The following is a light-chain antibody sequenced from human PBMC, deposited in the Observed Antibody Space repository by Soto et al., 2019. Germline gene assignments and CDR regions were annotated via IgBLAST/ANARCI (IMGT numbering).Light chain of an antibody. CDR1: QSVSSD. CDR2: DAY. V-gene: IGKV3-15*01. Sequence: EIAMTQSPATLSVSPGERATLSCRASQSVSSDLAWYQQKPGQAPRLLIYDAYTRATGIPARFSGSGSGTEFTLTIGSLQSEDFAVYYCQQYRKWPLTFGGGTQVEIK. CDR3: QQYRKWPLT. J-gene: IGKJ4*01.